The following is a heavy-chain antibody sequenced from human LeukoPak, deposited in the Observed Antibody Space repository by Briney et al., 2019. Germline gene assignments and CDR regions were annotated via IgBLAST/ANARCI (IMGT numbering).Heavy chain of an antibody. V-gene: IGHV3-23*01. Sequence: GGSLRLSCAASGFSFNNYVMSWVRQAPGKGLEWVSAISGDGARTYYADSVKGWFTISRDNSKNTLDLQMNSLRAEDTAIYCCAKTVVVITFRFDSWGQGSLVTVSS. CDR1: GFSFNNYV. D-gene: IGHD2-21*01. J-gene: IGHJ4*02. CDR3: AKTVVVITFRFDS. CDR2: ISGDGART.